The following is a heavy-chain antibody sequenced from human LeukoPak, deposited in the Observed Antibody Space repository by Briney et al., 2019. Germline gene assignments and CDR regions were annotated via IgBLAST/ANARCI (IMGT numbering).Heavy chain of an antibody. J-gene: IGHJ4*02. D-gene: IGHD3-22*01. CDR1: GFTFSSYG. V-gene: IGHV3-30*02. CDR3: AKDPTHYRVWDDYDSTVLSY. CDR2: IRYDGSNK. Sequence: PGGSLRLSSAASGFTFSSYGMHWVRQAPGKGLEWAAFIRYDGSNKYYADSVKGRFTISRDNSKNTLYLQMNSLRAADTAVYYCAKDPTHYRVWDDYDSTVLSYWGQGTLVTVSS.